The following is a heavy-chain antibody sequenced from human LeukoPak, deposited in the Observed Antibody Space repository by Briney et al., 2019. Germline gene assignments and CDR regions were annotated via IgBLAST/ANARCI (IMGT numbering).Heavy chain of an antibody. D-gene: IGHD1-26*01. Sequence: ASVKVSCKASGYTFTGYYMHWERQAPGQGLEWMGWINPNSGGTNYAQKFQGRVTMTRDTSISTAYMELSRLRSDDTAVYYCARPISGSYPHDAFDIWGQGTMVTVSS. CDR1: GYTFTGYY. CDR2: INPNSGGT. CDR3: ARPISGSYPHDAFDI. V-gene: IGHV1-2*02. J-gene: IGHJ3*02.